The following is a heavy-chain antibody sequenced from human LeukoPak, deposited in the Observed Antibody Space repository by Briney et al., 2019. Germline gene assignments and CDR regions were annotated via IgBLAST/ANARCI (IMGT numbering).Heavy chain of an antibody. CDR3: ARGTGSLDY. J-gene: IGHJ4*02. CDR2: TYSRSKWFN. V-gene: IGHV6-1*01. Sequence: SQTLSLTCAISGDSVSSKSASWNWIRQSPSRGLEWPGRTYSRSKWFNDYAVSVKGRISINPDTSKNQFSLHLTSVTPDDTAVYYCARGTGSLDYWGQGTLVTVSS. D-gene: IGHD1-26*01. CDR1: GDSVSSKSAS.